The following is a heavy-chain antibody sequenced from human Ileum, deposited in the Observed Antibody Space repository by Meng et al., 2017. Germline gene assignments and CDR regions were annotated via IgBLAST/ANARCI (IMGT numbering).Heavy chain of an antibody. V-gene: IGHV6-1*02. CDR3: ASGSGSLDY. CDR2: TYYRSKWYS. Sequence: GRREGSGGGRGEPSRTLALTCAVGGGGVSRNIVAWNWIRQSPLRGLEWLGRTYYRSKWYSEYAVSVKSRISITPDTSKNQFSLQMNSVTPEDTAVYYCASGSGSLDYWGPGTLVTVSS. J-gene: IGHJ4*02. D-gene: IGHD3-3*01. CDR1: GGGVSRNIVA.